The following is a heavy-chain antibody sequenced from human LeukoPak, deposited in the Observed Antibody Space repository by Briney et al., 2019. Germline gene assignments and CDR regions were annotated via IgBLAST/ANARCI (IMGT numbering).Heavy chain of an antibody. Sequence: GGSLRLSCAASGFTFGNYAMTWVRQAPGKGLEWVSGISGSGGSTYYADSVKGRFTISRDNSKNTLYLQMNSLRAEDTAVYYCSSRLIRGYSYGTIDYWGQGTLVTVSS. D-gene: IGHD5-18*01. CDR1: GFTFGNYA. V-gene: IGHV3-23*01. CDR3: SSRLIRGYSYGTIDY. CDR2: ISGSGGST. J-gene: IGHJ4*02.